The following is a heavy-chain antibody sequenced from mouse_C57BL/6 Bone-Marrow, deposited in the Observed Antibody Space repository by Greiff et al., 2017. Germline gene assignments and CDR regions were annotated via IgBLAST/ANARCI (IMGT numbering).Heavy chain of an antibody. V-gene: IGHV14-2*01. D-gene: IGHD1-1*01. CDR2: IDPEDGET. CDR3: ARSSYYYGSSPWFAY. CDR1: GFNIKDYY. J-gene: IGHJ3*01. Sequence: EVKLLESGAELVKPGASVKLSCTASGFNIKDYYMHWVKQRTEQGLEWIGRIDPEDGETKYAPKFQGKGTITADTSSNTAYLQLRSLTSEDTAVYYCARSSYYYGSSPWFAYWGQGTLVTVSA.